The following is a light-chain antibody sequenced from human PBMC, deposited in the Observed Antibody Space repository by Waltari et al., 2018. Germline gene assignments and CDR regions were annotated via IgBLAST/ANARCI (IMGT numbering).Light chain of an antibody. V-gene: IGKV3D-15*01. CDR1: QSISTN. J-gene: IGKJ5*01. Sequence: EIVMTQSPATVSVSPGERATLSCRARQSISTNLARYQHKPGQAPRLLIYGASTRATGIPVMFSCSGSGTEFTLTISSLQSEDFGLYYCQQYNNWPLTVTFGQGTRLDI. CDR3: QQYNNWPLTVT. CDR2: GAS.